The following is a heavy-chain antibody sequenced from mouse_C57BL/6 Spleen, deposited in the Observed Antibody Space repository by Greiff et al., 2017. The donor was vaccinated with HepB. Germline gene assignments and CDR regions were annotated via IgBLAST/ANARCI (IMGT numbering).Heavy chain of an antibody. CDR2: FYPGSGSI. CDR3: AGHERGITTVVATRGYFDV. D-gene: IGHD1-1*01. Sequence: QVQLQQSGAELVKPGASVKLSCKASGYTFTEYTIHWVKQRSGQGLEWIGWFYPGSGSIKYNEKFKDKATLTADKASSTVYMELSRLTSEDSAVYFCAGHERGITTVVATRGYFDVWGTGTTVTVSS. CDR1: GYTFTEYT. V-gene: IGHV1-62-2*01. J-gene: IGHJ1*03.